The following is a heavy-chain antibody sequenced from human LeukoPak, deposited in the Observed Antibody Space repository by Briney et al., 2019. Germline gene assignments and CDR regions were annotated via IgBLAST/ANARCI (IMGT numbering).Heavy chain of an antibody. CDR1: GFTFSDYA. Sequence: GRSLRLSCAASGFTFSDYAMHWVRQAPGKGLEWVALISYDGGNRYYAESVEGRFTISRDNSKNTLYLHMNSLRSEDTALYYCAREWTYSSGWSASGYWGQGTLVTVSS. CDR2: ISYDGGNR. J-gene: IGHJ4*02. CDR3: AREWTYSSGWSASGY. D-gene: IGHD6-19*01. V-gene: IGHV3-30-3*01.